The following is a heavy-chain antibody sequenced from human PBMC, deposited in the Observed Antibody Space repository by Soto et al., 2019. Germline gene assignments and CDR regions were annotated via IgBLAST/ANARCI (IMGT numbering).Heavy chain of an antibody. J-gene: IGHJ5*01. CDR3: TRDWDS. V-gene: IGHV3-7*01. CDR2: IKQDGSET. Sequence: QLVESGGGLVQPGGSMRLSCAVSGFIFRNYWMAWARQAPGKGLEWVAVIKQDGSETHYEDSVRGRFTISRDNAKNSLYPQMNSLRVDDTAVYYCTRDWDSWGHGTLVTVTS. CDR1: GFIFRNYW.